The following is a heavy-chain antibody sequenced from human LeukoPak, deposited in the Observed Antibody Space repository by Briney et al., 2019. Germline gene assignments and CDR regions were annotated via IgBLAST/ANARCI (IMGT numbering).Heavy chain of an antibody. J-gene: IGHJ5*02. CDR3: ARAVVPAAIRGWFDP. CDR1: GGSIRSYY. CDR2: IYHSGST. D-gene: IGHD2-2*02. Sequence: SETLSPTCTVSGGSIRSYYWSWIRQPPGKGLEWIWYIYHSGSTYYNPSLKSRVTISVDRSKNQFSLKLSSVTAADTAVYYCARAVVPAAIRGWFDPWGQGTLVTVSS. V-gene: IGHV4-59*12.